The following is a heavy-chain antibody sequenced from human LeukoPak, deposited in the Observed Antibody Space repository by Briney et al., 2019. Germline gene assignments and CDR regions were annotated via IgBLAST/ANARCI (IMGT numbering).Heavy chain of an antibody. Sequence: SETLSLTCTVSGGSISSYYWSWIRQPPGKGLEWIGYIYYSGSTNYNPSLKSRVTISVDTSKNQFSRKLSSVTAADTAVYYCARGKRFGELYYWGQGTLVTVSS. J-gene: IGHJ4*02. CDR2: IYYSGST. CDR3: ARGKRFGELYY. V-gene: IGHV4-59*01. D-gene: IGHD3-10*01. CDR1: GGSISSYY.